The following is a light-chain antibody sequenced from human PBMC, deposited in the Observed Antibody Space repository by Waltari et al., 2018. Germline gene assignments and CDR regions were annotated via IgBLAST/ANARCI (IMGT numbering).Light chain of an antibody. CDR3: SSYTTNGVVV. CDR2: DVT. V-gene: IGLV2-14*03. CDR1: SSDFGDFKF. Sequence: QSALTPPAPVSGFPGQAISISCTGASSDFGDFKFVSWYQQYPGTAPKLLIFDVTKRPSRVSRRFSGSKSGNTASLTISGLQAEDEAEYYCSSYTTNGVVVFGGGTKLTVL. J-gene: IGLJ2*01.